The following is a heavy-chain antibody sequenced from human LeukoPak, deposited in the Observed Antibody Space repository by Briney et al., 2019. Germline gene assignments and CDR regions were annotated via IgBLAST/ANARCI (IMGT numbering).Heavy chain of an antibody. Sequence: KPSETLSLTCTVSGGSISSYYWSWIRQPPGKGLEWIGYMYNSGTTNYNPSLKSRVTISIDTSKNQFSLKVSSVTAADTAVYYCARHREISTRDFEYWGQGTLVTVSS. J-gene: IGHJ4*02. CDR2: MYNSGTT. CDR3: ARHREISTRDFEY. V-gene: IGHV4-59*01. D-gene: IGHD1-14*01. CDR1: GGSISSYY.